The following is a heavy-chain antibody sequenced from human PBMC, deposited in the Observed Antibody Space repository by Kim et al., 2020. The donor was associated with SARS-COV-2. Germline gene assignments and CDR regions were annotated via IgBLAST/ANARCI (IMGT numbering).Heavy chain of an antibody. CDR3: ARDDKVGATDY. V-gene: IGHV1-18*01. J-gene: IGHJ4*02. Sequence: NTIYDPKFERRVTMTRDTSTRTAYMELRSLRGDDTAVYYCARDDKVGATDYWGQGTLVTVSS. D-gene: IGHD1-26*01. CDR2: NT.